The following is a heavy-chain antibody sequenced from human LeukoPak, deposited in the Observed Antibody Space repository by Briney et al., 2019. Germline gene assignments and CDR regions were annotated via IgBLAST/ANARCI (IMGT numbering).Heavy chain of an antibody. CDR2: VWSDGSSE. V-gene: IGHV3-33*08. CDR3: ARDRTGDHYFDY. J-gene: IGHJ4*02. Sequence: GGSLRLSCAASGFTFSSYGMHWVRQAPGKGLEWVAVVWSDGSSEHYADSVRGRFTLSRDNSKNTLYLQMNSLRAEDTAVYYCARDRTGDHYFDYWGQGILVTVSS. D-gene: IGHD7-27*01. CDR1: GFTFSSYG.